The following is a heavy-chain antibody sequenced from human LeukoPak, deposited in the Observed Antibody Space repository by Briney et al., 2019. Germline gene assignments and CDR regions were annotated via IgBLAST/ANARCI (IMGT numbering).Heavy chain of an antibody. V-gene: IGHV4-31*03. CDR3: ARRKGGDFIDN. CDR2: IYYSGST. J-gene: IGHJ4*02. CDR1: GGSISSGGYY. D-gene: IGHD2-21*02. Sequence: SQTLSLTCTVSGGSISSGGYYWSWVRQHPGKGLEGIGYIYYSGSTYYNPSLKSRVTISVDTSKNQLSLKLSSVTAADTAVYYCARRKGGDFIDNWGQGALVTVSS.